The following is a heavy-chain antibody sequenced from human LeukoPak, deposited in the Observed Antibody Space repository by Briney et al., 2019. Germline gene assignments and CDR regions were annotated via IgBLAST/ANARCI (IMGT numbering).Heavy chain of an antibody. V-gene: IGHV1-18*01. J-gene: IGHJ6*03. Sequence: VKVSCKASGYTFTSYGISWVRQAPGQGLEWMGWISAYNGNTNYAQKLQGRVTVTTDTSTSTAYMELRSLRSDDTAVYYCARSPTLIVVVPAAISPYYYYMDVWGKGTTVTVSS. D-gene: IGHD2-2*01. CDR3: ARSPTLIVVVPAAISPYYYYMDV. CDR2: ISAYNGNT. CDR1: GYTFTSYG.